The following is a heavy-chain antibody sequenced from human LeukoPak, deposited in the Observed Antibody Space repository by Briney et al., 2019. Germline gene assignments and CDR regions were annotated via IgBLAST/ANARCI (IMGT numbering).Heavy chain of an antibody. Sequence: ASVKVSCKASGYIFTSYGISWVRQAPGQGLEWMGWIFAYNGNTNYAQKFQGRVTMTTDTSTSTAYMELRSLRSDDTAVYYCARIRDGYNDYWGQGTLVTVSS. D-gene: IGHD5-24*01. CDR3: ARIRDGYNDY. V-gene: IGHV1-18*01. CDR2: IFAYNGNT. J-gene: IGHJ4*02. CDR1: GYIFTSYG.